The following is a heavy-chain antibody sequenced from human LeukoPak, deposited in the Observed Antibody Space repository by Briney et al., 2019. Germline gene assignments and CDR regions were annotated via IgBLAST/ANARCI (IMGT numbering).Heavy chain of an antibody. CDR1: GFAFSSHW. J-gene: IGHJ4*02. D-gene: IGHD3-3*01. Sequence: GGSLRLSCAASGFAFSSHWMHWVRQAPGKGLVWVSHVKNDGSSTNYADSVRGRFTISRDNAKNTLYLQMNSLRAEDAAVYYCARGNDYWSGYIDYWGQGTLVTVSS. CDR3: ARGNDYWSGYIDY. CDR2: VKNDGSST. V-gene: IGHV3-74*01.